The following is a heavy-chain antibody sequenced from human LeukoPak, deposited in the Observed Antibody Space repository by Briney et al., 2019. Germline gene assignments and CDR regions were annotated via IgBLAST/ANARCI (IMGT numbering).Heavy chain of an antibody. D-gene: IGHD2-21*02. CDR1: GGSISSYY. J-gene: IGHJ4*02. Sequence: SETLSLTCTVSGGSISSYYWSWIRQPPGKGLEWIGYIYYSGSTNYNPSLKSRVTISVDTSKNQFSLKLSSVTASDTAMYYCARLGPSGGDYEGFWGQGTLVTVSS. CDR2: IYYSGST. V-gene: IGHV4-59*12. CDR3: ARLGPSGGDYEGF.